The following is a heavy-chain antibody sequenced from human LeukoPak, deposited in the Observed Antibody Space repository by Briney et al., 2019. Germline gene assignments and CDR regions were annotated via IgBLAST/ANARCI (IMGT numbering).Heavy chain of an antibody. V-gene: IGHV3-23*01. Sequence: GGSLRLSCAASGFTFGIYWMSWVRQAPGKGLEWVSAISGSGGSTYYADSVKGRFTISRDNSKNTLYLQMSSLRAEDTAVYYCAKDVWDIVVVPAAMLDYWGQGTLVTVSS. J-gene: IGHJ4*02. CDR2: ISGSGGST. CDR1: GFTFGIYW. CDR3: AKDVWDIVVVPAAMLDY. D-gene: IGHD2-2*01.